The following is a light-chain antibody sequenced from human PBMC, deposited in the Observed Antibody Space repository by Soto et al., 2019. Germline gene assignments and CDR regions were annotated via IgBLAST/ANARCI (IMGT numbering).Light chain of an antibody. Sequence: EIVLTQSPGTLSLSPGERATLSCRASQSVSSSYLAWYQQKPGQAPRLLIYGASTRATGIPDRFSGSGSGTDFTLTISRLEPEDFAVYYCQHYGSSPRTFDQGTKLEIK. CDR3: QHYGSSPRT. CDR1: QSVSSSY. J-gene: IGKJ2*01. CDR2: GAS. V-gene: IGKV3-20*01.